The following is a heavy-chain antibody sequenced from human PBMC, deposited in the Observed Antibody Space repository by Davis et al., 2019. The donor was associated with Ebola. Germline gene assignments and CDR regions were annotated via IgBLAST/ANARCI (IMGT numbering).Heavy chain of an antibody. CDR3: ARDSCSSTSCYPRYYYGMDV. D-gene: IGHD2-2*01. CDR2: INHSGST. CDR1: GGSFSGYY. Sequence: MPSETLSLTCAVYGGSFSGYYWSWIRQPPGKGLEWIGEINHSGSTNYNPSLKSRVTISVDTSKNQFSLKLSSVTAADTAVYYCARDSCSSTSCYPRYYYGMDVWGQGTTVTVSS. J-gene: IGHJ6*02. V-gene: IGHV4-34*01.